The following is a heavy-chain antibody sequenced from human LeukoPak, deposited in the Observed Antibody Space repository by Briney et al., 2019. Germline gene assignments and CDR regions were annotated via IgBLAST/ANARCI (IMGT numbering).Heavy chain of an antibody. CDR3: ARLRRITIFGVVIMSGMDV. CDR2: IYYSGST. V-gene: IGHV4-39*01. CDR1: GGSISSSSYY. Sequence: SETLSLTCTVSGGSISSSSYYWGWIRQPPGKGLEWIGSIYYSGSTYYNPSLKSRVTISVDTSKNQFSLKLSSVTAADTAVYYCARLRRITIFGVVIMSGMDVWGQGTTVTVSS. D-gene: IGHD3-3*01. J-gene: IGHJ6*02.